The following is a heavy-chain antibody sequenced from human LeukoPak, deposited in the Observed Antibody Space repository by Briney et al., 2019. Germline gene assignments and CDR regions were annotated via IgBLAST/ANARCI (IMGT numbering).Heavy chain of an antibody. J-gene: IGHJ6*03. CDR3: ARGGNGYYYYYMDV. CDR1: GGSISSYY. D-gene: IGHD4-23*01. V-gene: IGHV4-59*01. CDR2: IYYSGGT. Sequence: NPSETLSLTCTVSGGSISSYYWSWIRQPPGKGLEWIGYIYYSGGTNYNPSLKSQVTTSVDTSKNQFSLKLSSVTAADTAVYYCARGGNGYYYYYMDVWGEGTAVTVSS.